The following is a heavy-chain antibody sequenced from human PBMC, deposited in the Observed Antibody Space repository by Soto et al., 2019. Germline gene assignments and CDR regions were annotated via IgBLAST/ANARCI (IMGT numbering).Heavy chain of an antibody. CDR1: GVTFSSYA. V-gene: IGHV3-23*01. D-gene: IGHD6-19*01. Sequence: EVQLLESGGGLVQAGGSLRLSCAASGVTFSSYAMSWVRQAPGKGLEWVSGISGSGGGTYDADSVKGRFTISRDNSKNTLYLQMNSLRAEDTAVYYCAKDRKSGSGWYWDYWGQGTLVTVSS. CDR2: ISGSGGGT. CDR3: AKDRKSGSGWYWDY. J-gene: IGHJ4*02.